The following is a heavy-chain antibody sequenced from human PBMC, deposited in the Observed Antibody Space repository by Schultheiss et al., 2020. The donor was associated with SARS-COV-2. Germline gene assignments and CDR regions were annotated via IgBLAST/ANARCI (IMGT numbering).Heavy chain of an antibody. CDR2: IYYNGNT. D-gene: IGHD3-3*01. V-gene: IGHV4-61*01. Sequence: SQTLSLTCTVSADSSASVSSGSRYWSWVRQPPGKKLESIGYIYYNGNTNYSPSLRTRVTMSVDTSKNQFSLKLSSVTAADTAIYYCARGNDFVYFFDSWGQGTLVTVSS. J-gene: IGHJ4*02. CDR1: ADSSASVSSGSRY. CDR3: ARGNDFVYFFDS.